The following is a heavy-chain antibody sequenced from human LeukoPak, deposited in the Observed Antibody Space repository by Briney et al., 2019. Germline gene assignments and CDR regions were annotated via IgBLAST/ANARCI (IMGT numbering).Heavy chain of an antibody. CDR3: TTGNVEMATSFDY. J-gene: IGHJ4*02. Sequence: GGSLRLSCAASGFTFNYAWMSWVRQVPGKGLEWVGRIKSKTDGGTTDYAAPVKGRFTISRDDSKNTLYLQMNSLKTEDTAVYYCTTGNVEMATSFDYWGQGTLVTVSS. V-gene: IGHV3-15*01. CDR1: GFTFNYAW. D-gene: IGHD5-24*01. CDR2: IKSKTDGGTT.